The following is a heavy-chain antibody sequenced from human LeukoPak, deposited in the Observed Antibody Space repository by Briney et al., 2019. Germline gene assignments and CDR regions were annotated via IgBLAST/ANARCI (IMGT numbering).Heavy chain of an antibody. CDR1: GFTFSNYW. CDR2: IKHDGSEK. D-gene: IGHD3-3*01. Sequence: GGSLRLSCAVSGFTFSNYWMSRVRQAPGKGLEWVANIKHDGSEKYYVDSVKGRFTISRDNAKNSLYLQMNSLRAEDTAVYYCARSWPKRNDFWSEVSYYWGQGTLVTVSS. J-gene: IGHJ4*02. V-gene: IGHV3-7*01. CDR3: ARSWPKRNDFWSEVSYY.